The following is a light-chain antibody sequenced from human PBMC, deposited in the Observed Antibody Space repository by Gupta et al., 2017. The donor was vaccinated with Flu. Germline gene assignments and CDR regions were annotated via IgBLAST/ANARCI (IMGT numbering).Light chain of an antibody. V-gene: IGKV1-39*01. CDR2: TAS. CDR3: QQIYASPRT. J-gene: IGKJ1*01. CDR1: QSLSYY. Sequence: PASLAASVGDRGTITCRASQSLSYYVNWYQQKPGKAPRLLIYTASSVPSGVPSRFSGSGSGTDFTLTITSLQHEDSATYCCQQIYASPRTFGQGTKVEIK.